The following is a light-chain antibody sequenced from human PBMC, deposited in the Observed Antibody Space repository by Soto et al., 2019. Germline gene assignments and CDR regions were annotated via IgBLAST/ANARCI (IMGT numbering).Light chain of an antibody. CDR3: QSYDSSLSGSDV. CDR1: SSNIGAGYD. V-gene: IGLV1-40*01. Sequence: QSVLTQPTTLSGAPGQRVTISYTGSSSNIGAGYDVHWYQQLPGTAPKLLIYGNSNRPSGVPDRFSGSKSGTSASLAITGLQAEDEADYYCQSYDSSLSGSDVFGTGTKVTVL. J-gene: IGLJ1*01. CDR2: GNS.